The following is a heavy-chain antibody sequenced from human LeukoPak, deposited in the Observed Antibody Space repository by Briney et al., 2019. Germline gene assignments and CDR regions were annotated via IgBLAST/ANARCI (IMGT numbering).Heavy chain of an antibody. D-gene: IGHD3-10*01. J-gene: IGHJ5*02. CDR1: GFTFSSYS. Sequence: GGSLRLSCAASGFTFSSYSMNWVRQAPGKGLEWVSSISSSSSYIYYADSVKGRFTISRDNAKNSLYLQMNSLRAEDTAVYYCARDLKGSGDNWFNPWGQGTLVTVSS. CDR2: ISSSSSYI. CDR3: ARDLKGSGDNWFNP. V-gene: IGHV3-21*03.